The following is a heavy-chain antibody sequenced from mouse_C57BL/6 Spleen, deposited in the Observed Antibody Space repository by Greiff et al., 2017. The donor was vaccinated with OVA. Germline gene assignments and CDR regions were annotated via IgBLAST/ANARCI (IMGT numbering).Heavy chain of an antibody. CDR1: GYRFTSYY. V-gene: IGHV1-66*01. CDR3: AREGAN. Sequence: QVQLKESGPELVKPGASVKISCKASGYRFTSYYIHWVKQRPGQGLEWIGWIYPGSGNTKYNEKFKGKATLTADTSSSTAYMQLNSLTSEGSAVYYCAREGANWGQGTTLTVSS. CDR2: IYPGSGNT. D-gene: IGHD6-1*01. J-gene: IGHJ2*01.